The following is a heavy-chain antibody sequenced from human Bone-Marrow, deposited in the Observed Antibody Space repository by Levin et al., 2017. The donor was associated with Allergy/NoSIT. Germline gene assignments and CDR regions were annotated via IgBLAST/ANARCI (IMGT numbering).Heavy chain of an antibody. CDR1: GYIFTDYY. CDR2: INPNSGGT. V-gene: IGHV1-2*02. Sequence: GESLKISCKASGYIFTDYYIHWVRQAPGQGLEWMGWINPNSGGTKYAQKFQGRVTMTRDTSISPAYVDLSRLRFDDTAVYYGARAIASGGNTYYYYYMDVWGKGTTVTVSS. J-gene: IGHJ6*03. D-gene: IGHD3-16*01. CDR3: ARAIASGGNTYYYYYMDV.